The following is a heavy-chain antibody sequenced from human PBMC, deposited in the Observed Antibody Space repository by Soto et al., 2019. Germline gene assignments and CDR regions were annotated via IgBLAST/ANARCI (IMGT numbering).Heavy chain of an antibody. CDR1: GFTFSSYW. CDR2: INSDGSTT. J-gene: IGHJ4*02. D-gene: IGHD6-13*01. CDR3: ARGPPYSSPDY. Sequence: EVQLVDSGGGLAQPGGSLRLSCAASGFTFSSYWMHWVRQAPGKGLVWVSRINSDGSTTSYADSVKGRFTISRDNAKNTLYLQMNSLRAEDTAVYYCARGPPYSSPDYWGQGTLVTVSS. V-gene: IGHV3-74*01.